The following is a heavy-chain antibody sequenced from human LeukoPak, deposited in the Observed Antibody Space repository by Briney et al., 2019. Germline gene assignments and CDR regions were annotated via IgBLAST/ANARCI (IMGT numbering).Heavy chain of an antibody. V-gene: IGHV4-34*01. CDR2: INHSGST. CDR3: ARSMTLDFDY. J-gene: IGHJ4*02. D-gene: IGHD2-21*02. CDR1: GGSFSGYY. Sequence: SETLSLTCAVYGGSFSGYYWSWIRQPPGKGLEWIGEINHSGSTNYNPSLKSRVTISVDTSKNQFSLKLSSVTAADTAVYYCARSMTLDFDYWGQGTLVTVSS.